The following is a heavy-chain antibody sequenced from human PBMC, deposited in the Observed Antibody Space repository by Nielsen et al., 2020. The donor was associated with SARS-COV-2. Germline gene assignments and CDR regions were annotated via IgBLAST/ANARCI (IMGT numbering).Heavy chain of an antibody. CDR3: TPSRVDY. CDR2: IGSRPDGETT. CDR1: GFTLRDAW. V-gene: IGHV3-15*04. Sequence: GGSLRLSCAASGFTLRDAWVSWVRQAPGKGLEWVGRIGSRPDGETTDYAAPVKGRFNISRDDSKNTVYLQMNSLRSEDTAMYYCTPSRVDYWDQGTLVTVSS. J-gene: IGHJ4*02.